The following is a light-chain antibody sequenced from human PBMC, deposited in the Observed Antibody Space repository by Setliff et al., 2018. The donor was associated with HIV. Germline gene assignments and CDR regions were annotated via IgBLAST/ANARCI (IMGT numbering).Light chain of an antibody. CDR2: EVS. CDR3: SSYAVTNTLP. CDR1: SSDVGGYSH. V-gene: IGLV2-14*01. Sequence: QSALTQPASVSGSPGQSITIPCTGTSSDVGGYSHVSWYQQHPGKAPKLIIYEVSNRPSGVSNRFSGSKSGNTASLTISGLQAEDEADYYCSSYAVTNTLPFGTGTKVTVL. J-gene: IGLJ1*01.